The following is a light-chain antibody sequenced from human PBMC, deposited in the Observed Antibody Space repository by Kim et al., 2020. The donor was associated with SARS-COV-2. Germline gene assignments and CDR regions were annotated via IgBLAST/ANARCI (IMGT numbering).Light chain of an antibody. CDR2: SNN. J-gene: IGLJ3*02. V-gene: IGLV1-47*01. Sequence: QRVTLSCSGGSSNIGSNFVAWYQQLPGTAPKLLSYSNNQRPSGVPDRFSGSKSGTSASLAISGLRSEDEADYYCAAWDDSLGGRVVFGGGTQLTVL. CDR1: SSNIGSNF. CDR3: AAWDDSLGGRVV.